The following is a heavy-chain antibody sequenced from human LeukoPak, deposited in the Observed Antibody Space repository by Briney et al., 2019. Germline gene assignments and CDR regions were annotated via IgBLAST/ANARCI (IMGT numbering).Heavy chain of an antibody. Sequence: SVKVSCKASGGTFSSYAISWVRQDPGQGLEWMGGIIPIFDTANYAQKFQGRVTMTADESTSTAYMELSSLRSEDTAVYYCARGVGSGSYYNPSYYYYGMDVWGQGTTVTVSS. V-gene: IGHV1-69*13. CDR3: ARGVGSGSYYNPSYYYYGMDV. D-gene: IGHD3-10*01. CDR2: IIPIFDTA. CDR1: GGTFSSYA. J-gene: IGHJ6*02.